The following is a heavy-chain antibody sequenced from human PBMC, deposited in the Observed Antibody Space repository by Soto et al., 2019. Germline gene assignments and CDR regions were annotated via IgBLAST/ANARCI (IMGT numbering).Heavy chain of an antibody. CDR2: ISANDVGT. CDR3: AKANNDYIWDNRPPFDY. V-gene: IGHV3-23*01. Sequence: EVQLLESGGGVVQPGGSLRLSCEASGFTLRSYAMTWIRQAPGKGLEWVSLISANDVGTYYAESVKTRFTISTDQSRNTVYLQMDSLRADDTAIYYCAKANNDYIWDNRPPFDYWGQGTFVTVSS. D-gene: IGHD5-12*01. CDR1: GFTLRSYA. J-gene: IGHJ4*02.